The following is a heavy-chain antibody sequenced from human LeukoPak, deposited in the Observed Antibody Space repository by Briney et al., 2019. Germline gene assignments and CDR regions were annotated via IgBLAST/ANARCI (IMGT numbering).Heavy chain of an antibody. J-gene: IGHJ4*02. D-gene: IGHD4-23*01. V-gene: IGHV4-34*01. CDR1: GGSFSGYY. Sequence: SETLSLTCAVYGGSFSGYYWSWIRQPPGKGLEWIGEINHSGSTNYNPSLKSRVTISVDTSKNQFSLKLSSVTAADTAVYYCARVWGGGTYYFDYWGQGTLVTVSS. CDR2: INHSGST. CDR3: ARVWGGGTYYFDY.